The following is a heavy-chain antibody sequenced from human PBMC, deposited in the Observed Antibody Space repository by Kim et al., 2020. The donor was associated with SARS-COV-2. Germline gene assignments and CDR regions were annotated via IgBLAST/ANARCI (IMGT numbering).Heavy chain of an antibody. Sequence: GGSLRLSCAASGFTFSSYSMNWVRQAPGKGLEWVSSISSSSSYIYYADSVKGRFTISRDNAKNSLYLQMNRLRAVDTAVYYCARDRSDLPDDIVVVPAPDDYWGQATLVTVSS. CDR3: ARDRSDLPDDIVVVPAPDDY. CDR1: GFTFSSYS. J-gene: IGHJ4*02. D-gene: IGHD2-2*01. V-gene: IGHV3-21*01. CDR2: ISSSSSYI.